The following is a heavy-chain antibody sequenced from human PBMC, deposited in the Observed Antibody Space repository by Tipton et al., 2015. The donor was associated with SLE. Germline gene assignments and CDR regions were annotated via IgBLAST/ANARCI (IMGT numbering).Heavy chain of an antibody. V-gene: IGHV4-59*01. J-gene: IGHJ5*02. D-gene: IGHD1-26*01. CDR3: ARKWGSWFDP. CDR2: IYYSGST. Sequence: TLSLTCTVSGGSISSYNWSWIRQPPGKGLEWIGYIYYSGSTNYNPSLKSRVTISVDTSKNQFSLKLSSVTAADTAVYYCARKWGSWFDPWGQGTLVTASS. CDR1: GGSISSYN.